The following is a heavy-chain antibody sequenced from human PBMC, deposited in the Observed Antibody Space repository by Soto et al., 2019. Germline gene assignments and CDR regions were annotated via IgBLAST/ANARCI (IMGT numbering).Heavy chain of an antibody. CDR2: ISAYNGDT. Sequence: QVQLVQSGAEVKKSGASVKVSCKASGYTFKSYGFSWVRQAPGQGLEWMGWISAYNGDTKYAQKFQDRVTMTTDTSTSTGYMEVRSLRSDDTAVYYCARVRAQYKLTYGMDVW. V-gene: IGHV1-18*01. D-gene: IGHD2-2*01. CDR1: GYTFKSYG. CDR3: ARVRAQYKLTYGMDV. J-gene: IGHJ6*01.